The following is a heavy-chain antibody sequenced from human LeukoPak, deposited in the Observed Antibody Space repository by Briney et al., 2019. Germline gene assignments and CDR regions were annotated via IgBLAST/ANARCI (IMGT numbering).Heavy chain of an antibody. J-gene: IGHJ4*02. CDR3: ATDRTIAAAGS. Sequence: ASVKVSCKASGYSFTNYDINWVRQATGQGLEWMGWMNPKSGDTGYSQKFQGRVFITRDTSINTAYMELSSLRPEDTAVYYCATDRTIAAAGSWGQGTLVTVSS. CDR1: GYSFTNYD. D-gene: IGHD6-13*01. V-gene: IGHV1-8*03. CDR2: MNPKSGDT.